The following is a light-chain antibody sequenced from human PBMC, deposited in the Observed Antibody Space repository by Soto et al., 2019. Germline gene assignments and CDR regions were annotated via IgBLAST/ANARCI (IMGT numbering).Light chain of an antibody. CDR3: SSYTTTTTWL. Sequence: QPASVSGSPGQSITISCTGTITDVGTYNYVSWYQQHPGKAPKLIIYEVTNRPSGVSFRFSGSKSGNTASLTISDLRAEDEGDYFCSSYTTTTTWLFGGGTKLTVL. V-gene: IGLV2-14*01. CDR1: ITDVGTYNY. CDR2: EVT. J-gene: IGLJ3*02.